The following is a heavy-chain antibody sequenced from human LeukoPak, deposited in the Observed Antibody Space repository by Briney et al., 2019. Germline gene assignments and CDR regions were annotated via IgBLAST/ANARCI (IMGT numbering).Heavy chain of an antibody. CDR2: MNSDGSSI. CDR3: ARAGLGELNY. V-gene: IGHV3-74*01. J-gene: IGHJ4*02. D-gene: IGHD3-10*01. CDR1: GFTFSTYW. Sequence: GGSLRLSCAASGFTFSTYWMHWVRQAPWKGLVWVSRMNSDGSSISYADSVKGRFTISRDNAKNTLYLQMNSLRAEDTAVYYCARAGLGELNYWGQGTLVTVSS.